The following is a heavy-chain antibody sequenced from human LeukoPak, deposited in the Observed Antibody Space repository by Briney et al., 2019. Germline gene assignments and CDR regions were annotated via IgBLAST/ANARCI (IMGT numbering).Heavy chain of an antibody. CDR1: GFIFSSYG. D-gene: IGHD2-15*01. CDR3: AKDWRWELLKGAFNV. Sequence: PGGSLRLSCIASGFIFSSYGMHWVRQAPGKGLEWVAVISYDGSNKDYADSVKGRFTISRDNSKNTLYLQMNSLTTEDTAVYYCAKDWRWELLKGAFNVWGQGTMVTVSA. J-gene: IGHJ3*01. CDR2: ISYDGSNK. V-gene: IGHV3-30*18.